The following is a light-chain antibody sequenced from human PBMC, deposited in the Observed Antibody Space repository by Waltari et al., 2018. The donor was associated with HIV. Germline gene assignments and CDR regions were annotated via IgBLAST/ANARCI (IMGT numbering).Light chain of an antibody. CDR1: QSVGSR. CDR3: QQYDTYLT. J-gene: IGKJ2*01. CDR2: RAS. Sequence: IQMTQSPSALSASVGGRATITCRASQSVGSRLAWYQQKPGKAPKLLIYRASTLEKGVPSRFTGSGSGTEFTLTISSLQPEDFGTYYCQQYDTYLTFGQGTRLEMK. V-gene: IGKV1-5*03.